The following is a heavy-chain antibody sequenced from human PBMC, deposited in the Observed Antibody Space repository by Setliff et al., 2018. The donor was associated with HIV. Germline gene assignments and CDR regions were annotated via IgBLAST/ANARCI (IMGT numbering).Heavy chain of an antibody. Sequence: PSETLSLTCTVSGGSISSGDYYWSWIRQHPGKGLEWIGYIYYSGSTYYNPSLKSRVTISVDTSKNQFSLRLSSVTAADTAVYYCARDKGYYYMDVWGKGITVTVSS. CDR1: GGSISSGDYY. CDR2: IYYSGST. V-gene: IGHV4-31*03. CDR3: ARDKGYYYMDV. J-gene: IGHJ6*03.